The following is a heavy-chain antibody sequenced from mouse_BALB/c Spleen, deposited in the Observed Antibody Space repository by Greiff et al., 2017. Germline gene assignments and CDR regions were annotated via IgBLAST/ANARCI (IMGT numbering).Heavy chain of an antibody. CDR2: ISSGGST. Sequence: EVKLMESGGGLVKPGGSLKLSCAASGFTFSSYAMSWVRQTPEKRLEWVASISSGGSTYYPDSVKGRFTISRDNARNILYLQMSSLRSEDTAMYYCARGLYYDYDYAMDYWGQGTSVTVSS. CDR1: GFTFSSYA. J-gene: IGHJ4*01. D-gene: IGHD2-4*01. V-gene: IGHV5-6-5*01. CDR3: ARGLYYDYDYAMDY.